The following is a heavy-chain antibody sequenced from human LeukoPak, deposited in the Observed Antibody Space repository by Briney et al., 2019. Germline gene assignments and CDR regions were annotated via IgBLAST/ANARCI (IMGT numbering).Heavy chain of an antibody. V-gene: IGHV1-69*13. CDR3: ARTRGELYNWFDP. D-gene: IGHD1-7*01. Sequence: GASVKVSCKASGGTFSSYAISWVRQAPGQGLEWMGGIIPIFGTANYAQKFQGRVTITADESTSTAYMELSSLRSEDTAVYYCARTRGELYNWFDPWGQGTLVTVSS. J-gene: IGHJ5*02. CDR1: GGTFSSYA. CDR2: IIPIFGTA.